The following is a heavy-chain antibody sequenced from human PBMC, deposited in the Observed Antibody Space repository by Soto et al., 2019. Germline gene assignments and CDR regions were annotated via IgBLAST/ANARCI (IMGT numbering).Heavy chain of an antibody. V-gene: IGHV1-69*02. CDR1: GGTFSRYT. CDR3: AREGYDSCGYKNWFDP. J-gene: IGHJ5*02. D-gene: IGHD3-22*01. CDR2: IIPILGIA. Sequence: QVQLVQSGAEVKKPGSSVKVSCKASGGTFSRYTISWVRQAPGQGLEWMGRIIPILGIANYAQKFQGRVTITADKSTSTAYMELSSLRSEDTAVYYCAREGYDSCGYKNWFDPWGQGTLVTVSS.